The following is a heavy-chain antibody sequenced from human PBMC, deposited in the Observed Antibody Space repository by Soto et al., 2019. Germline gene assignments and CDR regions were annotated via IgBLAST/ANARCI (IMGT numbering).Heavy chain of an antibody. CDR1: GFTFGNSA. D-gene: IGHD3-22*01. J-gene: IGHJ3*02. CDR2: ILVASGGT. V-gene: IGHV1-58*01. CDR3: AAAVTMIGIKAPYAFDM. Sequence: SVKVSCKASGFTFGNSAVHWVRQARGQRLEWMGWILVASGGTNYAENFEERVTIARDMSTSTAYMELSSLRSEDTAVYFCAAAVTMIGIKAPYAFDMWGQGTLVTVSS.